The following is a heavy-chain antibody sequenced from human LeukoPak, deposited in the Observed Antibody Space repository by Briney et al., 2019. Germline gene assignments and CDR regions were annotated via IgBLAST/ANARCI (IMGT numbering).Heavy chain of an antibody. V-gene: IGHV3-11*05. D-gene: IGHD2-2*01. CDR2: ISNSGTDT. Sequence: KPGGSLRLSCEGSGFSFRDYYMSWIRQTPGKGLEWVSYISNSGTDTNYADSVKGRFTISRDNAKNSLYLQMNSLRAEDTALYYCAKDCTSTNCYVDYWGQGTLVTVSS. J-gene: IGHJ4*02. CDR3: AKDCTSTNCYVDY. CDR1: GFSFRDYY.